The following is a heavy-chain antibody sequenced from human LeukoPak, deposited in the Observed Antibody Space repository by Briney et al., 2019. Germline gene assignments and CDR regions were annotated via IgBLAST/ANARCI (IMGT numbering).Heavy chain of an antibody. CDR1: GFTFSSYW. CDR2: IKQDGSEK. D-gene: IGHD1-26*01. J-gene: IGHJ4*02. Sequence: GGSLRLSCAASGFTFSSYWMSWVRQAPGEGLEWVANIKQDGSEKYYVDSVKGRFTISRDNTKNSLYLQMNSLRAEDTAVYYCARGTPYQWELQYYFDYWSQGTLVTVSS. V-gene: IGHV3-7*01. CDR3: ARGTPYQWELQYYFDY.